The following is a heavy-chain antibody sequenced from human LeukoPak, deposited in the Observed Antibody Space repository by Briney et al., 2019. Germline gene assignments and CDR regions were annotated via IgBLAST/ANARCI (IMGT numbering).Heavy chain of an antibody. CDR3: ARLGKSNIVVVPAAHYYYYGMDV. CDR1: GFTFSSYS. D-gene: IGHD2-2*01. J-gene: IGHJ6*02. V-gene: IGHV3-21*01. Sequence: GGSLRLSCAASGFTFSSYSMNWVRQAPGKGLEWVSSISSSSSYIYYADSVKGRFTTSRDNAKNSLYLQMNSLRAEDTAVYYCARLGKSNIVVVPAAHYYYYGMDVWGQGTTVTVSS. CDR2: ISSSSSYI.